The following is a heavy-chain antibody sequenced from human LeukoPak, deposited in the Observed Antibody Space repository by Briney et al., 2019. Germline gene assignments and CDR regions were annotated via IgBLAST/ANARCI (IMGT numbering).Heavy chain of an antibody. Sequence: SQTLSLTCTVSGGSISSGDYYWSWIRQPPGKGLEWIAYMYYSGSTYYNPSLKSRVTMSADTSKNQLSLKLRSVTAADTAVYYCARPYYYDSRIDPWGQGILVTVSS. CDR2: MYYSGST. J-gene: IGHJ5*02. CDR1: GGSISSGDYY. D-gene: IGHD3-22*01. CDR3: ARPYYYDSRIDP. V-gene: IGHV4-30-4*01.